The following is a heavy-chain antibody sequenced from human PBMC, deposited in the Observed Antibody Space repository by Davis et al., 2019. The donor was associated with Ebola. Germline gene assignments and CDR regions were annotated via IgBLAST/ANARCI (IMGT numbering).Heavy chain of an antibody. CDR3: AKSSVAGTSGMDV. V-gene: IGHV3-23*01. Sequence: PGGSLRLSCAASGFTFSSFGMSWVRQAPGKGLEWISAMSASGGVTHYAASVKGRFAISRDNSKNTLYLQMNSLRAEDTAVYYWAKSSVAGTSGMDVWGQGTTVTVSS. CDR1: GFTFSSFG. CDR2: MSASGGVT. J-gene: IGHJ6*02. D-gene: IGHD6-19*01.